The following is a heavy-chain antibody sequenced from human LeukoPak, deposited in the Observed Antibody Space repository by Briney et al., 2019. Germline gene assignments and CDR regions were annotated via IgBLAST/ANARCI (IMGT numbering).Heavy chain of an antibody. CDR2: IYYSGST. V-gene: IGHV4-59*12. Sequence: PSETLSLTCTVSGGSISSYYWSWIRQPPGKGLEWIGYIYYSGSTNYNPSLKSRVTISVDTSKNQFSPKLSSVTAADTAVYYCARGPSSSWTNWFDPWGQGTLVTVSS. CDR1: GGSISSYY. CDR3: ARGPSSSWTNWFDP. D-gene: IGHD6-13*01. J-gene: IGHJ5*02.